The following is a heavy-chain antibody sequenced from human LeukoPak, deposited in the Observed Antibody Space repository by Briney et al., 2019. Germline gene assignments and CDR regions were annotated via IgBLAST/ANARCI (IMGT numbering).Heavy chain of an antibody. D-gene: IGHD5-12*01. V-gene: IGHV3-48*01. CDR1: GFTFSTYS. CDR2: ITSSSSTM. CDR3: ARLIQGVATMRSDY. J-gene: IGHJ4*02. Sequence: GSLRLSCAASGFTFSTYSMNWVRQAPGKGLEWVSYITSSSSTMFYADSVKGRFTISRDNAENSLYLQMNSLRAEDTAVYYCARLIQGVATMRSDYWGQGTLVTVSS.